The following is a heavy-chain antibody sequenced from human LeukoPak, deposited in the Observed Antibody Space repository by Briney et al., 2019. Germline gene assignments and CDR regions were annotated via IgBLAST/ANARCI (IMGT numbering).Heavy chain of an antibody. V-gene: IGHV5-51*01. CDR3: ARRDGSYFDY. CDR1: GYRFTDYW. CDR2: IYPGDSDT. D-gene: IGHD5-24*01. J-gene: IGHJ4*02. Sequence: GESLKISCKGSGYRFTDYWIGWVRQMPGKGLEWMGIIYPGDSDTRYSPSFQGQVTISVDKSISTAYLQWSSLQASDTAMYYCARRDGSYFDYWGQETLVTVSS.